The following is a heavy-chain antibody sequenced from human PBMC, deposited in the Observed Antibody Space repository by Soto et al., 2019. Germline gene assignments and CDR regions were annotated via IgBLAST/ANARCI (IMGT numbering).Heavy chain of an antibody. CDR2: IKQDGSEV. D-gene: IGHD1-1*01. CDR1: GLSFRSYW. J-gene: IGHJ4*02. V-gene: IGHV3-7*01. Sequence: EAQLVESGGGFVPPGGSLGLSCEVSGLSFRSYWMGWVRQAPGKGLQWVANIKQDGSEVQYLDSVRGRFIISRDNARNSLYLQMNNVRDEDTGLYSCTRDIGWNVLDYWGQGTLVTV. CDR3: TRDIGWNVLDY.